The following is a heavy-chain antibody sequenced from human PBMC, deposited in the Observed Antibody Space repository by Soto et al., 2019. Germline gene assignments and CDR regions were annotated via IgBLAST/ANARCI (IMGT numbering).Heavy chain of an antibody. CDR2: IKIKTDGGTT. Sequence: PGGSLRRSCAASGSTLSNALMSWVRQAPGKGREWVGRIKIKTDGGTTDYAAPVKGRFTISRDDSKNTLYLQMNSLKTEDTAVYYCTTERHRSLPDPSRDYGMDVWGQGATVTVSS. CDR1: GSTLSNAL. CDR3: TTERHRSLPDPSRDYGMDV. V-gene: IGHV3-15*01. D-gene: IGHD2-2*01. J-gene: IGHJ6*02.